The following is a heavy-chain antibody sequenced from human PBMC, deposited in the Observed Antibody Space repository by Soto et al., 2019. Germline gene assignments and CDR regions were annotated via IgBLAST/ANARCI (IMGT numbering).Heavy chain of an antibody. Sequence: ASVKVSCKASGYTFTSYDINWVRQATGQGLEWMGWMNPNSGNTGYAQKFQGRVTMTMNTSISTAYMELSSLKASDTAMYYCARTSAAGKYYYGMDVWGQGPTVTVSS. J-gene: IGHJ6*02. D-gene: IGHD6-13*01. V-gene: IGHV1-8*01. CDR3: ARTSAAGKYYYGMDV. CDR1: GYTFTSYD. CDR2: MNPNSGNT.